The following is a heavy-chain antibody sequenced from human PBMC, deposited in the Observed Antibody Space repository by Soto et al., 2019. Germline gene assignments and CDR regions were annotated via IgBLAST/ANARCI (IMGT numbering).Heavy chain of an antibody. D-gene: IGHD3-3*01. Sequence: QLHLVQSGAVVKKPGASVTVSCSASGYPVTAYYMHWVRQAPGRGLEWMGGINPATGAAKYTQTLHGRVTMTRDTSTSTVFMELSGLTSEATAFFYCARGGGVGVAGSAAFDMWGQGTVVTVSS. J-gene: IGHJ3*02. CDR1: GYPVTAYY. V-gene: IGHV1-2*02. CDR2: INPATGAA. CDR3: ARGGGVGVAGSAAFDM.